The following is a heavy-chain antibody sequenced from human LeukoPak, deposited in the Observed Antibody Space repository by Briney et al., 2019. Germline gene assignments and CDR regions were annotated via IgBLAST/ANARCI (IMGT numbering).Heavy chain of an antibody. CDR3: ARLRGAMTPVTSDFDY. D-gene: IGHD4-17*01. V-gene: IGHV4-39*01. CDR1: GGSISGSNYY. Sequence: KPSETLSLTCTVSGGSISGSNYYWAWVRQPPGKGLEWVGSGFYSGSAYSNPSLKSRATISVDTSRNQFSLNLSSVTAADTAVYYCARLRGAMTPVTSDFDYWGQGTLVTVSS. J-gene: IGHJ4*02. CDR2: GFYSGSA.